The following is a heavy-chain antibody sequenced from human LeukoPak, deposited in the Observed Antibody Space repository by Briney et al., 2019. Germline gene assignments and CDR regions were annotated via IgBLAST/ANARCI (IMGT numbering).Heavy chain of an antibody. CDR1: GFPFSSYA. CDR3: TRAQVGAPTDL. J-gene: IGHJ5*02. D-gene: IGHD1-26*01. Sequence: GGSLRLSCAASGFPFSSYAMYWVRQAPGKGLVWVARIHGDGDNISYADSVRGRFTISRDNAKDTLYLHVNSLRPEDTAVYYCTRAQVGAPTDLWGQGTLVTVSS. V-gene: IGHV3-74*01. CDR2: IHGDGDNI.